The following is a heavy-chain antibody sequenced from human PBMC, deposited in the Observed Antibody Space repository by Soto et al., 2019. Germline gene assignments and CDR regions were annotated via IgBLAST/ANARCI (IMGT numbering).Heavy chain of an antibody. J-gene: IGHJ6*02. CDR2: IIPIFGTA. V-gene: IGHV1-69*13. CDR3: ARVSLSNYGGGYYYYYGMDV. Sequence: SVKVSCKASGGTFSSYAISWVRQAPGQGLEWMGGIIPIFGTANYAQKFQGRVTITADESTSTAYMELSSLRSEDTAVYYCARVSLSNYGGGYYYYYGMDVWGQGTTVTVSS. CDR1: GGTFSSYA. D-gene: IGHD4-4*01.